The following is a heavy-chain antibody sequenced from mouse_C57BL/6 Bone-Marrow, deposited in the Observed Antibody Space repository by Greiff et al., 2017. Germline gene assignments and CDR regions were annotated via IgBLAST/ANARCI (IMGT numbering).Heavy chain of an antibody. Sequence: EVKLMESGPGLVKPSPSLSLTCSVTGYSITSGYYWNWIRQFPGNKLEWMGYISYDGSNNYNPSLKNRISITRDTSKHHFFLKLNSVTTEDTATYYGARERYYGSYYYALDYWGQGTSVTVSS. D-gene: IGHD1-1*01. CDR3: ARERYYGSYYYALDY. CDR2: ISYDGSN. CDR1: GYSITSGYY. V-gene: IGHV3-6*01. J-gene: IGHJ4*01.